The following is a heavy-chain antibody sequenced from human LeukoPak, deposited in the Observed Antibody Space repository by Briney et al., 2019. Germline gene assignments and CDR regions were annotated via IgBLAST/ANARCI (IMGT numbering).Heavy chain of an antibody. CDR1: GFTFSDYC. CDR2: ISRSGSPI. D-gene: IGHD2-21*02. V-gene: IGHV3-11*04. Sequence: GGSLRLSCAASGFTFSDYCMSWIRQAPGKGLEWVSYISRSGSPIYYADSVRGRFTISRDNAKNSLYLQMNSLRAEHPAVYSFASSAWFSCDSTFSYYYYMDVWGRGTTVTVSS. CDR3: ASSAWFSCDSTFSYYYYMDV. J-gene: IGHJ6*03.